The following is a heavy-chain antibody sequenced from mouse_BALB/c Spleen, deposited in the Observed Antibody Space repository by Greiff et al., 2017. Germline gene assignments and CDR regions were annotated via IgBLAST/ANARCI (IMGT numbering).Heavy chain of an antibody. J-gene: IGHJ2*01. D-gene: IGHD1-1*01. Sequence: DVKLVESGGGLVKPGGSLKLSCAASGFTFSSYTMSWVRQTPEKRLEWVATISSGGSYTYYPDSVKGRFTISRDNAKNTLYLQMSSLKSEDTAMYYCTRVGNYYGSSYVFDYWGQGTTLTVSS. CDR3: TRVGNYYGSSYVFDY. CDR1: GFTFSSYT. V-gene: IGHV5-6-4*01. CDR2: ISSGGSYT.